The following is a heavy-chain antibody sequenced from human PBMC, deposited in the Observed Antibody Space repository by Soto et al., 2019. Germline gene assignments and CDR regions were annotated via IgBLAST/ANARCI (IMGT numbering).Heavy chain of an antibody. CDR3: VRVTGAERH. CDR1: GFIVSRSN. J-gene: IGHJ4*02. Sequence: EVQLVESGGGLTQPGGSLRLSCVVSGFIVSRSNMMWVRQSPGKGLEGVSVIYNHGQINYVDPVKGRFTIARDNSKNTIYVQMNSLKVEDTAGYYCVRVTGAERHWCPGALVTVSS. CDR2: IYNHGQI. D-gene: IGHD1-1*01. V-gene: IGHV3-53*01.